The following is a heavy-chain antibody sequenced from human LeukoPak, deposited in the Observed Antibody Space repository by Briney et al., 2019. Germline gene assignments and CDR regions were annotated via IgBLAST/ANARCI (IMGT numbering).Heavy chain of an antibody. J-gene: IGHJ4*01. D-gene: IGHD5-24*01. Sequence: SETLSLTCTVSGGSISSGGYSWSWIRQHPGKGLEWIGYIYYSGSTYYNPSLKSRVTISVDTSKNQFSLKLSSVTAADTAVYYCARGQGXMXXXXXXXXXXDYWXXXTXVTVSS. CDR3: ARGQGXMXXXXXXXXXXDY. CDR2: IYYSGST. V-gene: IGHV4-31*03. CDR1: GGSISSGGYS.